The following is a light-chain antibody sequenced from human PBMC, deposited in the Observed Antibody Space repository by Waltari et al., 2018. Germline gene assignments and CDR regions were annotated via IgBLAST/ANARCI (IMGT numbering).Light chain of an antibody. CDR3: QTWGTGIQV. J-gene: IGLJ2*01. CDR2: LRSDGSH. Sequence: QLVLTLSPSASASLAASLRLTCPLSRRHRNFAFTWLQQRPEKGTRYLMKLRSDGSHSKGDGIPDRFSGSSSGAERYLTISSLQSEDEADYYGQTWGTGIQVFGGGTKLTVL. V-gene: IGLV4-69*01. CDR1: RRHRNFA.